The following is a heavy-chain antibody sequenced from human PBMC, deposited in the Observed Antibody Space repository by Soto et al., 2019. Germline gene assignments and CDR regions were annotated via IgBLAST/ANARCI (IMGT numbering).Heavy chain of an antibody. Sequence: HPGGSLRLSCAASGFTFDDYAMHWVRQAPGKGLEWVSGISWNSGSIGYADSVKGRFTISRDNAKNSLYLQMNSLRAEDTALYYCAKDSGYVGSDYWGQGTLVTVSS. D-gene: IGHD5-12*01. J-gene: IGHJ4*02. V-gene: IGHV3-9*01. CDR1: GFTFDDYA. CDR2: ISWNSGSI. CDR3: AKDSGYVGSDY.